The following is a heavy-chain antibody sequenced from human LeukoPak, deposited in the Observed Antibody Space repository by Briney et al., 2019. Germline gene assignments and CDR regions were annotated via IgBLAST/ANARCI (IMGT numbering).Heavy chain of an antibody. Sequence: SETLSLTCAVYGGSFSGYYWSWIRQPPGKGLEWIGEINHSGSTNYNPSLKSRVTISVDTSKNQFSLKLSSVTAADTAVYYCAKGWRNWFDPWGQGTLVTVSS. V-gene: IGHV4-34*01. J-gene: IGHJ5*02. D-gene: IGHD2-15*01. CDR3: AKGWRNWFDP. CDR2: INHSGST. CDR1: GGSFSGYY.